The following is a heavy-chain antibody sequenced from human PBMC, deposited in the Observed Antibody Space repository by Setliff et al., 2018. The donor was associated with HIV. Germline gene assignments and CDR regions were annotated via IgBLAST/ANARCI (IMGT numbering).Heavy chain of an antibody. CDR3: VRRRTGPGGVFDY. D-gene: IGHD3-3*01. CDR2: IHFGGGT. CDR1: GDSISNTYYY. J-gene: IGHJ4*02. Sequence: PSETLSLTCSVSGDSISNTYYYWGWIRQPPGKGLEWIGHIHFGGGTYYDPSLKSRLTISKDTSKNQFSLNLTSVTATDTAVYYCVRRRTGPGGVFDYWSQGTLVTVSS. V-gene: IGHV4-39*01.